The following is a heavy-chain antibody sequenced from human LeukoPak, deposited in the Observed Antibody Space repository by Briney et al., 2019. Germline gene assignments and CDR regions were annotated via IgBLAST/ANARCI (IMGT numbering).Heavy chain of an antibody. CDR1: GYTFTSYY. J-gene: IGHJ6*03. CDR2: INPNSGGT. Sequence: ASVKVSCKASGYTFTSYYMHWVRQAPGQGLEWMGWINPNSGGTNYAQKFQGRVTMTRDTSISTAYMELSRLRSDDTAVYYCARGTAMAKYYYYYYYYMDVWGKGTTVTVSS. CDR3: ARGTAMAKYYYYYYYYMDV. D-gene: IGHD5-18*01. V-gene: IGHV1-2*02.